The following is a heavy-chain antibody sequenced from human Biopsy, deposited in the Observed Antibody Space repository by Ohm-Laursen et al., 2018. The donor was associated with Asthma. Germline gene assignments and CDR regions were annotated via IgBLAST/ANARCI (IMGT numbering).Heavy chain of an antibody. CDR1: GFNFTTYA. CDR2: ISGSGHSA. D-gene: IGHD2-2*01. V-gene: IGHV3-23*01. J-gene: IGHJ4*02. CDR3: AKYSVFCYRGGNDY. Sequence: SLRLSCAASGFNFTTYAIAWIRQAPGRGLEWISAISGSGHSAYYADSVKGQFTISRDNAKNTMYLQMNSLRAEDSAIYYCAKYSVFCYRGGNDYWGQGIVVTVSS.